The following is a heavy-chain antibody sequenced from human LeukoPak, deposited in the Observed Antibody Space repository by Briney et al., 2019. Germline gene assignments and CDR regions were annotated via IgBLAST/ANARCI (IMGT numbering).Heavy chain of an antibody. CDR3: AREFDDSESPAY. CDR2: IIPIFGTA. D-gene: IGHD1-26*01. Sequence: SVKVSCKASGGTFSSYAISWVRQAPGQGLEWMGGIIPIFGTANYAQKFQGRVTITADESTSTAYMELSSLRSEDTAVYYCAREFDDSESPAYWGQGTLVTVSS. J-gene: IGHJ4*02. V-gene: IGHV1-69*13. CDR1: GGTFSSYA.